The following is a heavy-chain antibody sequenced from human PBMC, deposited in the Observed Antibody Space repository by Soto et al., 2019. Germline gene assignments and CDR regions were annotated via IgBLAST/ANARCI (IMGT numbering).Heavy chain of an antibody. CDR1: GYTFTSYA. V-gene: IGHV1-3*01. Sequence: QVQLVQSGAEVKKPGASVKVSCKASGYTFTSYAMHWVRQAPGQRLEWMGWINAGNGNTKYSQKFQDRVTIKRDASARTAYKELSSLGSEETAVYYCASNWVHYYGSGSYRRDWYFDLWGRGTLVTVSS. CDR3: ASNWVHYYGSGSYRRDWYFDL. D-gene: IGHD3-10*01. J-gene: IGHJ2*01. CDR2: INAGNGNT.